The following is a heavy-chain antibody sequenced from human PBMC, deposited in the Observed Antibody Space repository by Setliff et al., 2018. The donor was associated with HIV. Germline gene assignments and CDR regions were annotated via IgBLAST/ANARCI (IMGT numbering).Heavy chain of an antibody. Sequence: PGESLKISCAASGFSISSYWMHWVRQTPGKGLAWVSRIKPDGSSITYADSVKGRFTISRDNAKNTVYLQMNSLSAEDAAVYYCTRDPPTSGWYFDLWGRGTLVTVSS. J-gene: IGHJ2*01. D-gene: IGHD7-27*01. CDR2: IKPDGSSI. V-gene: IGHV3-74*01. CDR3: TRDPPTSGWYFDL. CDR1: GFSISSYW.